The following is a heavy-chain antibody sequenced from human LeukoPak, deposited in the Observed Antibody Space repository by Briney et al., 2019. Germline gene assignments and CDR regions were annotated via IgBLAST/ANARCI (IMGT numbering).Heavy chain of an antibody. Sequence: GGSLRLSCATSGFTLNDYWIHWVRQAPGKGLYWVSGVKGDGTKAVYADSVKGRFTGSRDNARDALFLQMNSLRAEDSAVYYCTRDGAESTPNDYWGQGTLVTVSS. CDR3: TRDGAESTPNDY. V-gene: IGHV3-74*01. J-gene: IGHJ4*02. CDR2: VKGDGTKA. D-gene: IGHD2-2*01. CDR1: GFTLNDYW.